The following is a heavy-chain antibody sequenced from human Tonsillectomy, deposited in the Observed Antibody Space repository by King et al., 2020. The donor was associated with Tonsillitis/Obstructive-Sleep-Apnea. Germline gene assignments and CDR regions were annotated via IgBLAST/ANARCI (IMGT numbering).Heavy chain of an antibody. CDR2: ISWNSGSI. J-gene: IGHJ4*02. CDR3: GKDKERFLEWFGTYSVDY. V-gene: IGHV3-9*01. D-gene: IGHD3-3*01. Sequence: VQLVESGGGLVQPGRSLRLSCAASGFTFDDYAMHWVRQTPGNGLEWVSGISWNSGSIGYADSVKGRFTISRDNAKNSLYLQMNSPRAEDTALYYCGKDKERFLEWFGTYSVDYWGQGTLVTVSS. CDR1: GFTFDDYA.